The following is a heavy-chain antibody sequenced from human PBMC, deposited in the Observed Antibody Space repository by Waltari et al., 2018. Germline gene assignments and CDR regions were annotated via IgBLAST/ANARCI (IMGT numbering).Heavy chain of an antibody. CDR2: ISSSGSTI. CDR3: ARGASRTSDY. CDR1: GGSVSSGGYS. Sequence: QVHLQESGPGLVNPSQTLSLTCTVSGGSVSSGGYSWSWFRQRPGEALEWVSYISSSGSTIYYADSVKGRFTISRDNAKNSLYLQMNSLRAEDTAVYYCARGASRTSDYWGQGTLVTVSS. V-gene: IGHV3-11*01. D-gene: IGHD1-7*01. J-gene: IGHJ4*02.